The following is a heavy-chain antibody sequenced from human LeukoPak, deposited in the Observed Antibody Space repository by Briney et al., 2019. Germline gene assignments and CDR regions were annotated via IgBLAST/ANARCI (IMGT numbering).Heavy chain of an antibody. CDR2: IYYSGST. D-gene: IGHD5-18*01. J-gene: IGHJ4*02. CDR3: ARAGGYSYGYEFDY. Sequence: SETLSLTCTVSGGSISSYYWSWIRQPPGKGLEWIGYIYYSGSTNYNPSLKSRVTISVDTSTNQFSLKLSSVTAADTAVYYCARAGGYSYGYEFDYWGQGTLVTVSS. CDR1: GGSISSYY. V-gene: IGHV4-59*01.